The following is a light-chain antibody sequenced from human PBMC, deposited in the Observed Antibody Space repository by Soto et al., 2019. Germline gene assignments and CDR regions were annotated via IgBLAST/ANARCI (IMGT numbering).Light chain of an antibody. J-gene: IGKJ5*01. CDR2: ATS. CDR3: QQNYSPPPIT. Sequence: EIQMTQSPSSLSASVGDRVTITCRASQNVAHFLNWYQQKPGKAPKLLIYATSSLHSGVTSRFSGSGFGQDFTLTISSLQTEDFATYYCQQNYSPPPITFGQGTRLAIK. V-gene: IGKV1-39*01. CDR1: QNVAHF.